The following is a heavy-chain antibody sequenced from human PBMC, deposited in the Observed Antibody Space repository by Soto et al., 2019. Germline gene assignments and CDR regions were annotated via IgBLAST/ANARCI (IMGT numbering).Heavy chain of an antibody. V-gene: IGHV3-23*01. CDR1: GFAFNDFA. CDR2: ISGSGDKT. Sequence: GGSLRLSCAASGFAFNDFAMSWVRQAPGKGPEWLSTISGSGDKTFHSDSVKGRFDISRDNSNNKMFLQMNSLRAEDTAIYYCAKGASHAPFEKWGRGTLVTVSS. J-gene: IGHJ4*02. CDR3: AKGASHAPFEK.